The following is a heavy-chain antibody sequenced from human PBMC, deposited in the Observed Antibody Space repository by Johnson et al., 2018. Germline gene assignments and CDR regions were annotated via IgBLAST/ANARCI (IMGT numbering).Heavy chain of an antibody. J-gene: IGHJ6*02. V-gene: IGHV3-73*01. CDR2: LKSKTYNYAT. D-gene: IGHD1-7*01. CDR3: TRVELGADYYGMDV. CDR1: GCTFSGCP. Sequence: VQLVQSGADVKKPGASVKLSCISCKASGCTFSGCPIHWVRQAPGKGLEWVGRLKSKTYNYATAYAASVKGRFTISRDDSKNTTYLQMNSLKTEDTAVYFCTRVELGADYYGMDVWGQGTTVTVSS.